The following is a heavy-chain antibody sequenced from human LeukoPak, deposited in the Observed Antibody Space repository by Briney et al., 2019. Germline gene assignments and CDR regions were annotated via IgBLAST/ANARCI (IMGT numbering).Heavy chain of an antibody. CDR3: ARDRLAATGLFDY. V-gene: IGHV3-20*04. D-gene: IGHD6-13*01. CDR1: GFSFDDYG. J-gene: IGHJ4*02. Sequence: GGSLRLSCAASGFSFDDYGMSWVRQAPGKGLEWVSGIDWDGGSAAYADSVKGRFTISRDNAKNSLYLQMNSLRTEDTAFYYCARDRLAATGLFDYWGQGTLVTVSS. CDR2: IDWDGGSA.